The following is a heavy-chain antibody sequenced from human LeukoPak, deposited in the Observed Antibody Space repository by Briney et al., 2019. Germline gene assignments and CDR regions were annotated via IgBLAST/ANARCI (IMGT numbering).Heavy chain of an antibody. V-gene: IGHV3-30*12. D-gene: IGHD1-26*01. CDR3: ARDPYSGNYGNDYYYYMDV. J-gene: IGHJ6*03. CDR1: GFTFRNFG. CDR2: ISYDGSNK. Sequence: PGGSLRLSCTASGFTFRNFGMHWVRQAPGKGLEWVAVISYDGSNKYYADSVKGRFTISRDNAKNSLYLQMDSLGPEDTAVYYCARDPYSGNYGNDYYYYMDVWGKGTTVTISS.